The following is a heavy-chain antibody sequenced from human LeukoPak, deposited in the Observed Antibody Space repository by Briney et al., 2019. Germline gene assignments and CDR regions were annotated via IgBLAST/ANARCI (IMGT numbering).Heavy chain of an antibody. CDR3: VREGTNKAFDS. D-gene: IGHD3-10*01. CDR1: GYTFSGSF. Sequence: ASVRVSCTAPGYTFSGSFMHWVRQAPGQGLEWMGWIKPNSAGTRYAQKFQGRFTMTRDTSINTAYMELSWLTSDDTAVYYCVREGTNKAFDSWDQGTLVIVSS. V-gene: IGHV1-2*02. CDR2: IKPNSAGT. J-gene: IGHJ4*02.